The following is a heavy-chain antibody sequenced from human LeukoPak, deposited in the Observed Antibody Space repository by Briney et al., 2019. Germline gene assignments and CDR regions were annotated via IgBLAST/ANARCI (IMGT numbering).Heavy chain of an antibody. V-gene: IGHV1-3*01. CDR2: INADDGNT. CDR1: GGTFSNYA. Sequence: ASVKVSCKASGGTFSNYAISWVRQAPGQRPEWMGWINADDGNTQYSQRFQGRVTITRDTSARTAYMELSRLKSEDTAVYYCARDVHDSVYYYETSGPVFDYWGQGSLVTVSS. CDR3: ARDVHDSVYYYETSGPVFDY. D-gene: IGHD3-22*01. J-gene: IGHJ4*02.